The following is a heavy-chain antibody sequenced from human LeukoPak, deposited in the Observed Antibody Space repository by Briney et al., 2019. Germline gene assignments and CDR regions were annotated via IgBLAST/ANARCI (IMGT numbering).Heavy chain of an antibody. J-gene: IGHJ4*02. D-gene: IGHD1-1*01. Sequence: GGSLRLSCAASGFTFSSYAMSWVRQAPGKGLEWVSAIYTGGTTYYADSVQGRFTVSRDNSKNILYLHMNNLRAEDTAVYYCARDTATTGGGLDSWGQGTLVTVSS. V-gene: IGHV3-53*01. CDR1: GFTFSSYA. CDR2: IYTGGTT. CDR3: ARDTATTGGGLDS.